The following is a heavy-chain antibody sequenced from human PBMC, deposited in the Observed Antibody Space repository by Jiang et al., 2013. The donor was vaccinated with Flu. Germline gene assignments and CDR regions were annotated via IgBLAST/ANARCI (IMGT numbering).Heavy chain of an antibody. CDR2: ISFDGSHK. J-gene: IGHJ3*02. CDR1: GFTFSSYG. CDR3: ARYSSGWYNAFDI. V-gene: IGHV3-33*05. Sequence: QLLESGGGVVQPGRSLRLSCAASGFTFSSYGLHWVRQAPGKGLEWVAVISFDGSHKYYADSVKGRFTISRDNSKNTLYLQMNSLRAEDTAVYYCARYSSGWYNAFDIWGQGTMVTVSS. D-gene: IGHD6-19*01.